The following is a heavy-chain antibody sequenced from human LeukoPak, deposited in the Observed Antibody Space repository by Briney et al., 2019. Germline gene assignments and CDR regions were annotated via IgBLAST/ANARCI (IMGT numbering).Heavy chain of an antibody. CDR2: ISSGSRTI. D-gene: IGHD1-26*01. CDR3: ARESISGHRDFDY. Sequence: GGSLRLSCAASGFTFSSYSMNWLRQAPGKGLEWLSYISSGSRTICYADSVKGRFTVSRDNAKSSLYLQMNSLRAEDTAVYYCARESISGHRDFDYWGQGALVTVSS. CDR1: GFTFSSYS. V-gene: IGHV3-48*01. J-gene: IGHJ4*02.